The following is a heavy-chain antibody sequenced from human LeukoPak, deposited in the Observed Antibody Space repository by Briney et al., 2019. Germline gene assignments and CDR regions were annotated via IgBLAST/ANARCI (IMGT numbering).Heavy chain of an antibody. CDR1: GGSISSYY. CDR2: IYYSGST. V-gene: IGHV4-59*01. Sequence: PSETLSLTCTVSGGSISSYYWSWLRQPPGKGLEWIGYIYYSGSTNYKSSLKSRVTISVDTSKNQFSLKLSSVTAADTAVYYCARETSQKGAHYMDVWGKGTTVTISS. CDR3: ARETSQKGAHYMDV. D-gene: IGHD3-16*01. J-gene: IGHJ6*03.